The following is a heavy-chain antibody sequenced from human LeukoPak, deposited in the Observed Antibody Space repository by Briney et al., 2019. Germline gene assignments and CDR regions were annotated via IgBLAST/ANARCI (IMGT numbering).Heavy chain of an antibody. D-gene: IGHD6-6*01. J-gene: IGHJ4*02. CDR2: ISGSGGST. CDR3: AKYEYSSSSRYFNY. CDR1: GLTFNNYA. V-gene: IGHV3-23*01. Sequence: GGSLRLSCAASGLTFNNYAMTWVRQAPGKGLEWGSFISGSGGSTFYADSVKGRFIISRDNSKNTLFLQMNSLRAEDTAVYYCAKYEYSSSSRYFNYWGQGTLVTVSS.